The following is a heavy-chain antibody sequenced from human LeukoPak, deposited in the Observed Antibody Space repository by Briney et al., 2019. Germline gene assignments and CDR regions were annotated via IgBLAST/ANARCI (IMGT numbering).Heavy chain of an antibody. D-gene: IGHD3-22*01. CDR2: ISAYNGNT. V-gene: IGHV1-18*01. J-gene: IGHJ4*02. CDR3: ARAPHYYDSSGYWVY. Sequence: ASVKVSCKASGYTFTSYGISWVRQAPGQGLEWMGWISAYNGNTNYAQKLQGRVTMTTDTSTSTAYMELRSLRSDDTAVYYCARAPHYYDSSGYWVYWGQGTLVTVSS. CDR1: GYTFTSYG.